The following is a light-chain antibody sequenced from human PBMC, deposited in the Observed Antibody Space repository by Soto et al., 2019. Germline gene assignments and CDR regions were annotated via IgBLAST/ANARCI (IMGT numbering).Light chain of an antibody. CDR1: SSDVGAYNY. Sequence: QSALTQPASVSGSPGQSVTISCSGSSSDVGAYNYVSWYQRHPGKAPKLMIYDVTNRPAGVSNRFSGSKSGNTASLTISRLEAEDEADYFCSSYTRSSTVVFGGGTKLTVL. CDR2: DVT. CDR3: SSYTRSSTVV. V-gene: IGLV2-14*01. J-gene: IGLJ3*02.